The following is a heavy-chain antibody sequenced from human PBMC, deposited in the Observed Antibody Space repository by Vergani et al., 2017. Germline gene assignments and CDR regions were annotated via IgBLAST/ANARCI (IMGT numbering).Heavy chain of an antibody. Sequence: QVQLVQSGAEVKKPGSSVKVSCKASGGTFSSYAISWVRQAPGQGLEWMGRIIPIFGTANYAQKFQGRVTITADESTSTAYMELSSLRSEDTAVYYCAGGGYSYGYGPYYFDYWGQGTLVTVSS. D-gene: IGHD5-18*01. CDR3: AGGGYSYGYGPYYFDY. V-gene: IGHV1-69*18. CDR2: IIPIFGTA. CDR1: GGTFSSYA. J-gene: IGHJ4*02.